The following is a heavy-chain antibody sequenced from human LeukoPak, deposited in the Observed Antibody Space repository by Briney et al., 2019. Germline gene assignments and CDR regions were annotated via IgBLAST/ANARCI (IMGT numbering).Heavy chain of an antibody. V-gene: IGHV1-46*01. CDR1: GYTFTSYG. D-gene: IGHD2-2*01. CDR3: ARLYQPLIDAFDI. CDR2: INPSGGST. J-gene: IGHJ3*02. Sequence: ASVKVSCKASGYTFTSYGISWVRQAPGQGLEWMGIINPSGGSTSYAQKFQGRVTMTRDTSTSTVYMELSSLRSEDTAVYYCARLYQPLIDAFDIWGQGTMVTVSS.